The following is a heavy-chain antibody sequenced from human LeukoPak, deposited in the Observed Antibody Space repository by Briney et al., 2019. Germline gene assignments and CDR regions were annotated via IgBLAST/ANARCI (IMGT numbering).Heavy chain of an antibody. J-gene: IGHJ5*02. CDR3: ARHGRYGFGYRFDP. CDR2: INPSGGST. Sequence: ASVKVSCKASGYTFTGYYMHWVRQAPGQGLEWMGIINPSGGSTSYVQKFQGRVTMTRDMSTSTVYMELSSLRSEDTAVYYCARHGRYGFGYRFDPWGQGTLVTVSS. V-gene: IGHV1-46*01. D-gene: IGHD5-18*01. CDR1: GYTFTGYY.